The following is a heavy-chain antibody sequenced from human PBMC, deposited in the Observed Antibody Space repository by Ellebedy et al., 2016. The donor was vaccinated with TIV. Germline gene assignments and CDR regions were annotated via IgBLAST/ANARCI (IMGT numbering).Heavy chain of an antibody. Sequence: PGGSLRLSCAASGFTFSTYDMHWVRQPTGKGLEWVSAVGTACDPYYSDSVKGRFTISRENANNSLYLQMNSLRAGDTAVYYCVRGGRTVGGIYYYTGMDVWGQGTTVTVSS. CDR3: VRGGRTVGGIYYYTGMDV. D-gene: IGHD3-10*01. J-gene: IGHJ6*02. CDR1: GFTFSTYD. V-gene: IGHV3-13*05. CDR2: VGTACDP.